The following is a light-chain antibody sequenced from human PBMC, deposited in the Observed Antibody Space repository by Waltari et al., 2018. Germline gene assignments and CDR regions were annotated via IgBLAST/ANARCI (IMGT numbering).Light chain of an antibody. CDR2: MAS. CDR3: QXYXXFXT. CDR1: QSVGTW. J-gene: IGKJ2*01. V-gene: IGKV1-5*03. Sequence: DIXXTQXPSTLSASVGDRVPISCRASQSVGTWLAWYQQKPGKAPKLLIYMASTLESGVPXXXSGXGSGTXFTXTISXXXXDDFAXYSXQXYXXFXTFGQGTKLDI.